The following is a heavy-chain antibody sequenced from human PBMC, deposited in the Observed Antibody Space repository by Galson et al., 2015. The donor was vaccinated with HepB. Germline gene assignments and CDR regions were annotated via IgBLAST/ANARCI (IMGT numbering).Heavy chain of an antibody. CDR3: ARDGAAEWDSGGVGWFDP. V-gene: IGHV3-21*01. D-gene: IGHD2-8*02. J-gene: IGHJ5*02. CDR1: GFNFRNYN. CDR2: LGSSSSYI. Sequence: SLRVACADYGFNFRNYNMNCVGEAPGKGLEWVSSLGSSSSYIYYADSVKGRFTISRDNAKDLLYLQMSSLRVEDTAVYYCARDGAAEWDSGGVGWFDPWGQGTLVTVSS.